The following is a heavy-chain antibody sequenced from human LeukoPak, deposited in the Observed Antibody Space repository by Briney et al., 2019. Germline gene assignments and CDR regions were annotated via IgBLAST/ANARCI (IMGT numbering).Heavy chain of an antibody. D-gene: IGHD6-19*01. CDR2: ISSSSSYI. J-gene: IGHJ3*02. CDR1: GFTFSSYS. Sequence: KPGGSLRLSCAASGFTFSSYSMNWVRQAPGKGLGWVSPISSSSSYIYYADSVKGRFTISRDNAKNSLYLQMNSLRAEDTAVYYCARVVAVAGRAFDIWGQGTMVTVSS. CDR3: ARVVAVAGRAFDI. V-gene: IGHV3-21*01.